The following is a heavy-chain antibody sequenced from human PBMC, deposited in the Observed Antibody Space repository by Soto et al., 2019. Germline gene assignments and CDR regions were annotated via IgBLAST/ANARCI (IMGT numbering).Heavy chain of an antibody. J-gene: IGHJ3*01. D-gene: IGHD3-22*01. V-gene: IGHV1-69*01. CDR1: GGTFSSYA. Sequence: QVQLVQSGAEVKEPGSSVKVSCKASGGTFSSYAISWVRQAPGQGLEWMGGIIAILGKANYAEKFQGRVTITADESTSTGYMERSSLRSEDTAVYYCARERGGAIIVGVTGTFDVWGQGTLVTVSS. CDR3: ARERGGAIIVGVTGTFDV. CDR2: IIAILGKA.